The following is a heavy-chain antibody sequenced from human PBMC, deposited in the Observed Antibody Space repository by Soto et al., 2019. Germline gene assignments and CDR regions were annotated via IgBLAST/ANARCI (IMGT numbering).Heavy chain of an antibody. D-gene: IGHD3-3*01. V-gene: IGHV3-23*01. CDR2: ISGSADGT. J-gene: IGHJ3*01. CDR1: GFTFDSYS. CDR3: AKDTVGGYSFWGGYYSDGLDV. Sequence: EVKLLESGGGLAQPGGSLRLYCVGSGFTFDSYSISWVRQAPGERLQWIAAISGSADGTDYAHSVRGRFTISRDNDKKQVHLQMDSRRVEDTDVYFCAKDTVGGYSFWGGYYSDGLDVWGQGTLVTVS.